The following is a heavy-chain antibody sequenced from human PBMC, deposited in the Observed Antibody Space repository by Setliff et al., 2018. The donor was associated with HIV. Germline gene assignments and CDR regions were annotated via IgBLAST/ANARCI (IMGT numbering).Heavy chain of an antibody. CDR2: IYYSGST. J-gene: IGHJ6*03. Sequence: PSETLSLTCTVSGGSISSHYWSWIRQPPGKGLEWIGYIYYSGSTNYNPSLKSRVTISVDTSKNQFSLKLSSVTAADTAVYYCARVGEGYSGDMDVWGKGTTVTVSS. CDR3: ARVGEGYSGDMDV. CDR1: GGSISSHY. V-gene: IGHV4-59*11. D-gene: IGHD5-12*01.